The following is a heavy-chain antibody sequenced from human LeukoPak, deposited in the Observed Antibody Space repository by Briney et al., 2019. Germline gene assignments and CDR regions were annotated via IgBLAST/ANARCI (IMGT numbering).Heavy chain of an antibody. V-gene: IGHV1-18*01. Sequence: ASVKVSCKASGYTFTSYGISWVRQAPGQGLEWMGWISPNNGTTNYAQKLQGRVTITTDKSTSTPYMELSTLRSDATAVYYCARDQYSSSWYDGDYWGQGTLVTVSS. J-gene: IGHJ4*02. CDR1: GYTFTSYG. D-gene: IGHD6-13*01. CDR2: ISPNNGTT. CDR3: ARDQYSSSWYDGDY.